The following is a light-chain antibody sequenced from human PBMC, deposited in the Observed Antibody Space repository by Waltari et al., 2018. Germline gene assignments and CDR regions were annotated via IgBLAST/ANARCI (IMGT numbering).Light chain of an antibody. CDR2: EVR. J-gene: IGLJ2*01. CDR3: ASRGASKV. Sequence: QSALTQPPSASGSPGQSVTISCTGTSSDVGAYKYVSWYQQHPGKAPKLLIYEVRRRSSGVPDRFSGSKSGNTASLTVSGLQAEDEADYYCASRGASKVFGGGTKLTVL. V-gene: IGLV2-8*01. CDR1: SSDVGAYKY.